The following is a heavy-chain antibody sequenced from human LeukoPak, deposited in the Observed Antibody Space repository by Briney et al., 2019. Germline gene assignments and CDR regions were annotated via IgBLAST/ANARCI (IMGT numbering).Heavy chain of an antibody. Sequence: GGSLRLSCAASGFTFSSYWMHWVRQAPGKGPLWVSHINGDGSTTNYADSVKGRFTISRDNAKITLYLQMNSLRAEDTAVYYCAEAASVRGVSYWGQGTLVTVSS. CDR3: AEAASVRGVSY. V-gene: IGHV3-74*01. J-gene: IGHJ4*02. CDR1: GFTFSSYW. CDR2: INGDGSTT. D-gene: IGHD3-10*01.